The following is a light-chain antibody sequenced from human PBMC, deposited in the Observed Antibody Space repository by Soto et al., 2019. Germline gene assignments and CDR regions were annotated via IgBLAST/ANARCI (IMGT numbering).Light chain of an antibody. V-gene: IGLV3-1*01. CDR3: QAWDSITLYD. Sequence: SYEPTQPPSVSVSPGQTASITCSGDKLGDKYACWYQQKPGQSPVLVIYQDSKRPSGIPERFSGSNSGNTATLTISGTQAMDEADYYCQAWDSITLYDFGTGTKVTVL. J-gene: IGLJ1*01. CDR2: QDS. CDR1: KLGDKY.